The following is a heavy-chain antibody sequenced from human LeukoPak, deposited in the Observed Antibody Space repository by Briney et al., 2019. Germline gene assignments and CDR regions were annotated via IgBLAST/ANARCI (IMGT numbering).Heavy chain of an antibody. Sequence: GGSLRLSCAASGFTFTTYWMTWVRQTAGKGLEWVSAISGSGDSTFYRDSVKGRFTISRDNSKNTLYLQMNSLRVEDTALYYCAKGHFASSSFFDYWGPGTLVTVSS. V-gene: IGHV3-23*02. J-gene: IGHJ4*02. D-gene: IGHD6-6*01. CDR1: GFTFTTYW. CDR2: ISGSGDST. CDR3: AKGHFASSSFFDY.